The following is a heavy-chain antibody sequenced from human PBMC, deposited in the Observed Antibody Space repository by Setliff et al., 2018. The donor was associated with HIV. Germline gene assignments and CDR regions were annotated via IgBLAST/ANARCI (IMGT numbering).Heavy chain of an antibody. D-gene: IGHD3-10*01. J-gene: IGHJ6*02. V-gene: IGHV3-30*03. CDR3: ARSVIGHYYYGMDV. Sequence: GGSLRLSCAASGFTFSSYGMHWVRQAPGKGLEWVAVISYDGSNKYYADSVKGRFTISRDNSKNTLYLQMNSLRAEDTAVYYCARSVIGHYYYGMDVWGQGTTVTVSS. CDR2: ISYDGSNK. CDR1: GFTFSSYG.